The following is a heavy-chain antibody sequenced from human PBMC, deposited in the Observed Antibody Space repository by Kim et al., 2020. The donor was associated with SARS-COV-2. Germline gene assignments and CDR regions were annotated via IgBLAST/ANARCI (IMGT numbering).Heavy chain of an antibody. D-gene: IGHD2-2*01. Sequence: GRFTISRDNAKNSLYLQMNSLRAEDTAVYYCARIVVPAAIHWQLVRAFDIWGQGTMVTVSS. V-gene: IGHV3-48*03. CDR3: ARIVVPAAIHWQLVRAFDI. J-gene: IGHJ3*02.